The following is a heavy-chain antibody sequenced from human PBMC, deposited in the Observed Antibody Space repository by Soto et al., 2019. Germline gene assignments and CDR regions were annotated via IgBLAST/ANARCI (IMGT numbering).Heavy chain of an antibody. V-gene: IGHV4-59*01. CDR2: IYYTGST. Sequence: PXQSLSLPCTVSCGSISDYDWNWIRLSPGNGLEWIGCIYYTGSTAYHPSLECRVTISLDTSKQQFSLRVSSVSAADAGVYYCARGGIHHHGGYYYHSFDYWGQGTPVTVSS. CDR3: ARGGIHHHGGYYYHSFDY. D-gene: IGHD3-22*01. CDR1: CGSISDYD. J-gene: IGHJ4*02.